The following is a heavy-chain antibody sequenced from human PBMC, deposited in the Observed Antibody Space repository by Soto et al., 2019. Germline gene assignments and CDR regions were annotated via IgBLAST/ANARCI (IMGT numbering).Heavy chain of an antibody. V-gene: IGHV3-74*03. J-gene: IGHJ3*01. CDR1: GFTFSYYW. Sequence: EVQLVESGGGLVQPGESLRLSCAASGFTFSYYWMHCVRQAPGKGLVWVSRIHSDGSSTTYADSVKDRFTISRDNARNTLYLQMNSLRAEDTAVYYCARGDRGAFDLWGQGTVLTVSS. D-gene: IGHD1-26*01. CDR3: ARGDRGAFDL. CDR2: IHSDGSST.